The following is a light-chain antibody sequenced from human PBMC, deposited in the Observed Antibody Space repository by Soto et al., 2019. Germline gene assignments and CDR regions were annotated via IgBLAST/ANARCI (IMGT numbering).Light chain of an antibody. CDR2: GNS. CDR3: QSYDSSLSGPVV. CDR1: SSNIGAGYD. V-gene: IGLV1-40*01. J-gene: IGLJ2*01. Sequence: QSVLTQPPSVSGAPGQRVTISCTGSSSNIGAGYDVHWYQQLPGTAPKLLIYGNSNRPSGVPDRFSGSKSGTSASLAITGLQAEDEADYDCQSYDSSLSGPVVFGGGTKLNVL.